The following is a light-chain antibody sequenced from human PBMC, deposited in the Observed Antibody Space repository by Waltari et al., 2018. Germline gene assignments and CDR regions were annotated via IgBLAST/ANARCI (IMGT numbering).Light chain of an antibody. V-gene: IGKV3-20*01. CDR2: DTS. CDR3: QHYLRLPAT. J-gene: IGKJ1*01. Sequence: EIVLSQSPGTLSLSPGERATLACRASQSVGRSLAWYQQKPGQAPRLLIYDTSRRATGIPDRFSGSGSGTDFSLTIIRLEPEDFAVYYCQHYLRLPATFGQGTKVEI. CDR1: QSVGRS.